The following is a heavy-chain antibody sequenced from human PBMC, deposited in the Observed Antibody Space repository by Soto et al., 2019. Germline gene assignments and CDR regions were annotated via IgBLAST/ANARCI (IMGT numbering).Heavy chain of an antibody. CDR3: TTDNPKWLLDTY. V-gene: IGHV3-15*07. Sequence: EVYLVESGGDLVKPGGSLRLSCAASGFPFNGAWMNWVRQAPGKGLEWVGRIKSKTDGGTTDYATPVRGRFTISRDDSKNTLYLQMNSLKTEDTAVYYCTTDNPKWLLDTYWGQGTRVTVSS. D-gene: IGHD3-22*01. CDR1: GFPFNGAW. J-gene: IGHJ4*02. CDR2: IKSKTDGGTT.